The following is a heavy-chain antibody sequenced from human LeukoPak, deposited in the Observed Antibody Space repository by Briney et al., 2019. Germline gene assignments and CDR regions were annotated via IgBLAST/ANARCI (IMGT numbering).Heavy chain of an antibody. J-gene: IGHJ1*01. CDR3: AKESYYYDSSGYYYVKYFQH. Sequence: GGSLRLSCAASGFTFSSYGMHWVRQAPGKGLEWVAVISYDGSNKYYADSVKGRFTISRDNSKNTLYLQMNSLRAGDTAVYYCAKESYYYDSSGYYYVKYFQHWGQGTLVTVSS. CDR2: ISYDGSNK. CDR1: GFTFSSYG. D-gene: IGHD3-22*01. V-gene: IGHV3-30*18.